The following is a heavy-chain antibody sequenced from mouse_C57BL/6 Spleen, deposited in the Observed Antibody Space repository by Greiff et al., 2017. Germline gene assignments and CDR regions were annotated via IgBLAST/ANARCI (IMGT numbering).Heavy chain of an antibody. D-gene: IGHD2-12*01. CDR1: GYTFTSYW. CDR3: ARGGALREYYYAMDY. V-gene: IGHV1-55*01. Sequence: QVQLKQPGAELVKPGASVKMSCKASGYTFTSYWITWVKQRPGQGLEWIGDIYPGSGSTNYNEKFKSKATLTVDPSSSTAYMQLSSLTSEDSAVYYCARGGALREYYYAMDYWGQGTSVTVSS. CDR2: IYPGSGST. J-gene: IGHJ4*01.